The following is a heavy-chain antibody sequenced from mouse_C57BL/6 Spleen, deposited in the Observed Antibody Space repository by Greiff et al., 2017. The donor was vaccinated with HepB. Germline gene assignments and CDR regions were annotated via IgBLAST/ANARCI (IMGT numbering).Heavy chain of an antibody. V-gene: IGHV1-82*01. J-gene: IGHJ4*01. CDR2: IYPGDGDT. Sequence: VKLMESGPELVKPGASVKISCKASGYAFSSSWMNWVKQRPGKGLEWIGRIYPGDGDTNYNGKFKGKATLTADKSSSTAYMQLSSLTSEDSAVSFCARRYYGSSPYAMDYWGQGTSVTVSS. D-gene: IGHD1-1*01. CDR3: ARRYYGSSPYAMDY. CDR1: GYAFSSSW.